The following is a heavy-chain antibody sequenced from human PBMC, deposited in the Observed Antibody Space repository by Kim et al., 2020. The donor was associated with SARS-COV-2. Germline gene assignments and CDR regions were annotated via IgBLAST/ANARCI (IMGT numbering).Heavy chain of an antibody. D-gene: IGHD1-26*01. Sequence: RYSPSSQGQVTISADKSISTAYLQWSSLKASDTAMYYCAINSGSYDDFDYWGQGTLVTVSS. CDR3: AINSGSYDDFDY. J-gene: IGHJ4*02. V-gene: IGHV5-51*01.